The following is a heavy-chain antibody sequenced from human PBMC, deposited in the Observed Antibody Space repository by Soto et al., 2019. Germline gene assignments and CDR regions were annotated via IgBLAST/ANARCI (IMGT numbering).Heavy chain of an antibody. CDR3: ARLWSGSRQGFDP. CDR1: GGSISSGDYY. D-gene: IGHD3-3*01. V-gene: IGHV4-31*03. Sequence: QVQLQESGPGLVKPSQTLSLTCTVSGGSISSGDYYWSWIRQHPGKGLEWIGYIYYSGSTYHNPSLKSRVTIAVDTSKNQSSLKLSSVTAADTAVYYCARLWSGSRQGFDPWGQGTLVTVSS. J-gene: IGHJ5*02. CDR2: IYYSGST.